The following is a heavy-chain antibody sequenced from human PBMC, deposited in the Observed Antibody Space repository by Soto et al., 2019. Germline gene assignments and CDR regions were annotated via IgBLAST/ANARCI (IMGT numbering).Heavy chain of an antibody. CDR2: IIANFGTA. CDR3: ARDGARRDAFDI. Sequence: SVKVSCKASGGTFSSYSISWVRQAPGQGLEWMGGIIANFGTANYAQKSQGRVTITADTSTSTAYMELRSLRSDDTAVYYCARDGARRDAFDIWGQGTMVTVSS. V-gene: IGHV1-69*06. CDR1: GGTFSSYS. D-gene: IGHD1-26*01. J-gene: IGHJ3*02.